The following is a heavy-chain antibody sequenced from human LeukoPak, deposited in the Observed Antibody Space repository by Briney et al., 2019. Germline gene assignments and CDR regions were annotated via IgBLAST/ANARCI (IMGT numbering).Heavy chain of an antibody. D-gene: IGHD1-26*01. CDR1: GFTFSSYS. CDR2: ISSSSSYI. Sequence: PGGSLRLSCAASGFTFSSYSMNWVRQAPGKGLEWVSSISSSSSYIYYADSVKGRFTISRDNAKNSLYLQMNSLRAEDTAVYYCARGPGIPYAFDIWGQGTMVTVSS. CDR3: ARGPGIPYAFDI. J-gene: IGHJ3*02. V-gene: IGHV3-21*04.